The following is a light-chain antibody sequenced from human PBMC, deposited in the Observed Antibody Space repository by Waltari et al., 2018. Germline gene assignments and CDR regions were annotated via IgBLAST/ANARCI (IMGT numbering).Light chain of an antibody. Sequence: CRASQSTINWLAWYQQDPGKAPKLGTYWPATLERGVPSRFGGRGSGTDFTLTVSSLQPDDFATYYCQQYNSYSLVTSGGGTKVEIE. CDR1: QSTINW. J-gene: IGKJ4*02. V-gene: IGKV1-5*03. CDR2: WPA. CDR3: QQYNSYSLVT.